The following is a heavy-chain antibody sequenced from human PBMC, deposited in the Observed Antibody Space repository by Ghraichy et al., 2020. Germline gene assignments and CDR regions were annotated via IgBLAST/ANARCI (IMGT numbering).Heavy chain of an antibody. CDR2: ISGSGGST. D-gene: IGHD3-22*01. Sequence: GGSLRLSCAASGFTFSSYAMSWVRQAPGKGLEWVSAISGSGGSTYYADSVKGRFTISRDNSKNTLYLQMNSLRAEDTAVYYCAKDLGRGPLALGSSGYYYVHWGQGTLVTVSS. V-gene: IGHV3-23*01. CDR3: AKDLGRGPLALGSSGYYYVH. CDR1: GFTFSSYA. J-gene: IGHJ4*02.